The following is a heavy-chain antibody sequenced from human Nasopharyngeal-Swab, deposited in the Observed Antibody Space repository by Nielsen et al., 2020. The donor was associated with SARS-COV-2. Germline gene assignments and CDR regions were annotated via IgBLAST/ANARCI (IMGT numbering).Heavy chain of an antibody. V-gene: IGHV3-30-3*01. J-gene: IGHJ4*02. Sequence: GESLKISCAASGFTFSSYAMHWVRQAPGKGLEWAAVISYDGSNKYYADSVKGRFTISRDNSKNTLYLQMNSLRAEDTAVYYCARDVGPVEMATMKDWGQGTLVTVSS. CDR1: GFTFSSYA. CDR3: ARDVGPVEMATMKD. CDR2: ISYDGSNK. D-gene: IGHD5-24*01.